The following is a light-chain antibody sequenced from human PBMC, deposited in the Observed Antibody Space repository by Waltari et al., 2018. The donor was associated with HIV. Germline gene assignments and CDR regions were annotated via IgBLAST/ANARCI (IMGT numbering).Light chain of an antibody. J-gene: IGLJ1*01. CDR3: QSRGIRGSYV. CDR1: VLTEEY. CDR2: KAT. Sequence: SYELTQPPSVSVFQGQTARITCSGDVLTEEYVYWYQQKPGQAPVLVIFKATERPSGIPERFSGSRSGTTVTLTITGVRPEDEGDYYCQSRGIRGSYVFGSGTKVTVL. V-gene: IGLV3-25*03.